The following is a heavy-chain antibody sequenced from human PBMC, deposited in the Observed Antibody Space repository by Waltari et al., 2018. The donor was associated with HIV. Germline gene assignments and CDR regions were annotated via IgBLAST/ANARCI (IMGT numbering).Heavy chain of an antibody. V-gene: IGHV4-59*01. Sequence: QVQLPESGPGLVNPSATLSLTCPVSGDTITNSYWTWIRQPPGKGLDWIGYMSYPGKTNYNPSLKSRVTISVDTSKNQVSLKLSPVTAADTAVYFCARAGRNGHKTGWFDPWGQGTLVTVSS. CDR1: GDTITNSY. CDR3: ARAGRNGHKTGWFDP. D-gene: IGHD2-8*01. J-gene: IGHJ5*02. CDR2: MSYPGKT.